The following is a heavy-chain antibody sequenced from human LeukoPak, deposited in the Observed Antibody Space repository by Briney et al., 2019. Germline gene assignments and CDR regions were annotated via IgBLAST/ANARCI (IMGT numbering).Heavy chain of an antibody. CDR1: GFTFSSYG. CDR2: IRYDGSNK. V-gene: IGHV3-30*02. J-gene: IGHJ3*01. CDR3: AKDFLIKMRTPGAFDL. D-gene: IGHD2-2*01. Sequence: GGSLRLSCAASGFTFSSYGMHWVRQAPGKGLEWVAFIRYDGSNKYYADSVKGRFTISRDNSKNTLYLQMNSLRAEDTAVYYCAKDFLIKMRTPGAFDLWGQGTMVTVSS.